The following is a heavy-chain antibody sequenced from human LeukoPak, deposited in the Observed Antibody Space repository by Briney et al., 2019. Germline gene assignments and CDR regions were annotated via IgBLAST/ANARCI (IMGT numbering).Heavy chain of an antibody. V-gene: IGHV4-59*01. J-gene: IGHJ5*02. CDR2: IYYSGST. CDR1: GGSISSYY. Sequence: SETLSLTCTVSGGSISSYYWSWIRQPPGRGLEWIGYIYYSGSTNYNPSLKSRVTISVDTSKNQFSLKLNSVTAADTAVYYCAREDGTTGTTAWFDPWGQGTLVTVSS. D-gene: IGHD1-1*01. CDR3: AREDGTTGTTAWFDP.